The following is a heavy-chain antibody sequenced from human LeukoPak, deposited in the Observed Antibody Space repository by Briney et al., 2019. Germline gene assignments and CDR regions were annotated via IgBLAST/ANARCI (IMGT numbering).Heavy chain of an antibody. CDR2: ISAYNGNT. Sequence: ASVKVSCKASGYTFTSYGISWVRQAPGQGLEWMGWISAYNGNTNYAQKFQGRVTMTRNTSISTAYMELSSLRSEDTAVYYCARGWVRLRKNYGMDVWGQGTTVTVSS. J-gene: IGHJ6*02. CDR1: GYTFTSYG. D-gene: IGHD3-16*01. CDR3: ARGWVRLRKNYGMDV. V-gene: IGHV1-18*01.